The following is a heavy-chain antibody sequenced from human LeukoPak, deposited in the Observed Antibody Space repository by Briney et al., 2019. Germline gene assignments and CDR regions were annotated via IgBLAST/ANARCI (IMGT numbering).Heavy chain of an antibody. Sequence: GGSLRLSCAASGFTFDDYAMHWVRQAPGKGLEWVSLISGDGGSTYYADSVKGRFTISRDNSKNSLYLQMNSLRTEDTALYYRAKAPEGYCSGGSCYSVYFDYWGQGTLVTVSS. V-gene: IGHV3-43*02. J-gene: IGHJ4*02. D-gene: IGHD2-15*01. CDR3: AKAPEGYCSGGSCYSVYFDY. CDR1: GFTFDDYA. CDR2: ISGDGGST.